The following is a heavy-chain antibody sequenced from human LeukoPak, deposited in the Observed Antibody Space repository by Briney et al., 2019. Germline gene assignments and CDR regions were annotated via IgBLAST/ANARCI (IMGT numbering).Heavy chain of an antibody. D-gene: IGHD2-2*01. CDR1: GYTFSDFG. CDR2: ISTYNGNT. J-gene: IGHJ4*02. V-gene: IGHV1-18*01. Sequence: ASVKVSCKASGYTFSDFGISWVRQAPGQGLEWMGWISTYNGNTNYAQKLQGRVAINTDTSTSTAYMELRSLRSDDTAVYYCARLLPSDIVVVPAAVDYWGQGTLVTVSS. CDR3: ARLLPSDIVVVPAAVDY.